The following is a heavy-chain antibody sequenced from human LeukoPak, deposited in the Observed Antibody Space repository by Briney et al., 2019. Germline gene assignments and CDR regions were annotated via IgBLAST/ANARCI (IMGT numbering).Heavy chain of an antibody. CDR3: ARVKATTVTNWFDP. D-gene: IGHD4-11*01. Sequence: SETLSLTCAVYGGSFSGYYWSWIRQPPGKGLEWIGSIYYSGSTYYNPSLKSRVTISVDTSKNQFSLKLSSVTAADTAVYYCARVKATTVTNWFDPWGQGTLVTVSS. V-gene: IGHV4-34*01. CDR2: IYYSGST. J-gene: IGHJ5*02. CDR1: GGSFSGYY.